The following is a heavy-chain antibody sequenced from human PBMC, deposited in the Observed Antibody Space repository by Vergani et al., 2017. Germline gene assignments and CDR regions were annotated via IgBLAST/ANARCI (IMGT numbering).Heavy chain of an antibody. V-gene: IGHV3-30-3*01. CDR2: ISYDGSNK. CDR3: ARDREGEDYDSSGYYPNFDY. J-gene: IGHJ4*02. CDR1: GFTFSSYA. D-gene: IGHD3-22*01. Sequence: QVQLVESGGGVVQPGRSLRLSCAASGFTFSSYAMHWVRQAPGKGLEWVAVISYDGSNKYYADSVKGRFTISRDNSKNTLYLQMNSLRAEDTAVYYCARDREGEDYDSSGYYPNFDYWGQGTLVTVSS.